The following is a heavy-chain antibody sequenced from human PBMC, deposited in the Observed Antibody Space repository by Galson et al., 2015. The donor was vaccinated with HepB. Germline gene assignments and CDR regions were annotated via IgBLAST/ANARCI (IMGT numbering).Heavy chain of an antibody. CDR1: GFTFSNAW. CDR3: TTLGYCSGGSCHDAFDI. J-gene: IGHJ3*02. D-gene: IGHD2-15*01. CDR2: IKSKTDGGTT. V-gene: IGHV3-15*01. Sequence: SLRLSCAASGFTFSNAWMSWVRQAPGKGLEWVGRIKSKTDGGTTDYAAPVKGRFTISRDDSKNTLYLQMNSLKTEDTAVYYCTTLGYCSGGSCHDAFDIWGQGTMVTVSS.